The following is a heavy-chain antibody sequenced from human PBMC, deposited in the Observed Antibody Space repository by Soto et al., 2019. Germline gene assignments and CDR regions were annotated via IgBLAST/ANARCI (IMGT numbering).Heavy chain of an antibody. CDR3: ARDLQYSRLFYGMDV. D-gene: IGHD6-13*01. Sequence: SETLSLTCTVSGGSISSYYWSWIRQPPGKGLEWIGYIYYSGSTNYNPSLKSRVTISLDTSKNQFSLKLSSVTAADTAVYYCARDLQYSRLFYGMDVWGQGTTVTVSS. CDR2: IYYSGST. J-gene: IGHJ6*02. V-gene: IGHV4-59*12. CDR1: GGSISSYY.